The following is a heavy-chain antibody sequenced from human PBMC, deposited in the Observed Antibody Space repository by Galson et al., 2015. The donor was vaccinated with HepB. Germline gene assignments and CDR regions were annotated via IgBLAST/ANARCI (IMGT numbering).Heavy chain of an antibody. D-gene: IGHD6-19*01. Sequence: SVKVSCKASGYTFTSYDINWVRQATGQGLEWMGWMNPNSGNTGYAQKFQGRVTMTRNTSISTAYMELSSLRSEDTAVYYCARVGIAVAGTRGYYMDVWGKGTTVTVSS. CDR3: ARVGIAVAGTRGYYMDV. V-gene: IGHV1-8*01. J-gene: IGHJ6*03. CDR2: MNPNSGNT. CDR1: GYTFTSYD.